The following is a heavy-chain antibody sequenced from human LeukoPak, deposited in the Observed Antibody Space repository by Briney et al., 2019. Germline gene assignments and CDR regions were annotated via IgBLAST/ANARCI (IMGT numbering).Heavy chain of an antibody. V-gene: IGHV4-59*01. CDR2: IYYSGST. CDR3: ARATVVTLDY. CDR1: GGSISSYY. D-gene: IGHD4-23*01. Sequence: PSGTLSLTCTVSGGSISSYYWSWIRQPPGKGLEWIGYIYYSGSTNYNPSLKSRVTISVDTSKNQFSLKLSSVTAADTAVYYCARATVVTLDYWGQGTLVTVSS. J-gene: IGHJ4*02.